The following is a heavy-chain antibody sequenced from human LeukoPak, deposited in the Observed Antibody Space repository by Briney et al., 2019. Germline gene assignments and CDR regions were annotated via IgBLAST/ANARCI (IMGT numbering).Heavy chain of an antibody. V-gene: IGHV4-38-2*01. J-gene: IGHJ6*03. Sequence: PSGTLSLTCGVSGYPINNAYYWVWIRQPPGKGLEWIGSLYHPDSTYYNPSLKSRVTMSVDTSRNQFSLRLSFVTAADTAVYYCARQYDSYFYYYLDLWGTGTTVTVSS. D-gene: IGHD2-2*01. CDR1: GYPINNAYY. CDR2: LYHPDST. CDR3: ARQYDSYFYYYLDL.